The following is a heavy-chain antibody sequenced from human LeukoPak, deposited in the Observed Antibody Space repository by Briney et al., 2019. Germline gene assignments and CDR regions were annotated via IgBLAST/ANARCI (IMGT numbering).Heavy chain of an antibody. V-gene: IGHV1-69*05. CDR3: ASSVKSSDYYYYMDV. Sequence: SVKVSCKASGGTFSSYATSWVRQAPGQGLEWMGGIIPIFGTANYAQKFQGRVTITTDESTSTAYMELSSLRSEDTAVYYCASSVKSSDYYYYMDVWGKGTTVTVSS. CDR1: GGTFSSYA. D-gene: IGHD4-11*01. CDR2: IIPIFGTA. J-gene: IGHJ6*03.